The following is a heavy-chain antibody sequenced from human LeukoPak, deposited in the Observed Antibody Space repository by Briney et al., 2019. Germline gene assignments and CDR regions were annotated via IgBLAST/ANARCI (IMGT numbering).Heavy chain of an antibody. V-gene: IGHV4-39*01. J-gene: IGHJ4*02. CDR3: ARRRSSGWNFDY. CDR1: GGSISSSSYY. Sequence: NPSETLSLTCTVSGGSISSSSYYWGWIRQPPGKGLEWIGSIYYSGSTYYNPSLKSRVTISVDTSKNQFSLKLSSVTAADTAVYYCARRRSSGWNFDYWGQGTLVTVSS. CDR2: IYYSGST. D-gene: IGHD6-19*01.